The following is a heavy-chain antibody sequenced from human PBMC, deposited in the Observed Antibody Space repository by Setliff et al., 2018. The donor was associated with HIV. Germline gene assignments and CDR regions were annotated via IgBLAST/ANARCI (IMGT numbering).Heavy chain of an antibody. D-gene: IGHD2-2*01. CDR1: GYTFNSYL. CDR3: ARFSSVYAAIDN. J-gene: IGHJ4*02. CDR2: IHPGNDNS. V-gene: IGHV1-3*01. Sequence: ASVKVSCKASGYTFNSYLVYWVRQAPGQRLEWMGWIHPGNDNSEYSQRFQGRLTMTRDTSASMVYMELNSLTSEDTAVYFCARFSSVYAAIDNWGPGTLVTVSS.